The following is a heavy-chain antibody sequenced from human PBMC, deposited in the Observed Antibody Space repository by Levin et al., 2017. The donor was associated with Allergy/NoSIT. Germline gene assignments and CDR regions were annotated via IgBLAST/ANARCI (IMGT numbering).Heavy chain of an antibody. V-gene: IGHV4-4*07. J-gene: IGHJ6*02. CDR1: GGSISSYY. CDR2: IYTSGST. D-gene: IGHD4-11*01. CDR3: ARYGGDYSNPPIYDYYYDGMDV. Sequence: PSETLSLTCTVSGGSISSYYWSWIRQPAGKGLEWIGRIYTSGSTNYNPSLKSRVTMSVETSKNQFSLTLSSVTAADTAVYYCARYGGDYSNPPIYDYYYDGMDVWGQGTTVTVSS.